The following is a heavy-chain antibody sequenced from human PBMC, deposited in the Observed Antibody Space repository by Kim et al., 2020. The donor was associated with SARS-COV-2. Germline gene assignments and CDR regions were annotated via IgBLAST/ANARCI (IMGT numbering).Heavy chain of an antibody. J-gene: IGHJ4*02. CDR1: GGSISSGGYY. CDR3: ARAYSSSWYYFDY. Sequence: SETLSLTCTVSGGSISSGGYYWSWIRQHPGKGLEWIGYIYYSGSTYYNPSLKSRVTISVDTSKNQFSLKLSSVTAADTAVYYCARAYSSSWYYFDYWGQGTLVTVSS. D-gene: IGHD6-13*01. CDR2: IYYSGST. V-gene: IGHV4-31*03.